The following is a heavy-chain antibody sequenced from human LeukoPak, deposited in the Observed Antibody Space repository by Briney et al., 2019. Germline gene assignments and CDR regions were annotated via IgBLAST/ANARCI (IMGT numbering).Heavy chain of an antibody. CDR2: IYYSGST. CDR3: ARGSLGVSYYDFWGGKPEPFDY. J-gene: IGHJ4*02. Sequence: SETLSLTCTVSGGSISSHYWSWIRQPPGKGLEWIGYIYYSGSTNYNPSLKSRVTISVDTSKNQFSLKLSSVTAADTAVYYCARGSLGVSYYDFWGGKPEPFDYWGQGTLVTVSS. V-gene: IGHV4-59*11. CDR1: GGSISSHY. D-gene: IGHD3-3*01.